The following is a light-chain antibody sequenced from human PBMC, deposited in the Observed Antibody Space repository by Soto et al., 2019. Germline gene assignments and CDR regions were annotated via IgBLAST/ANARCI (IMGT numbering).Light chain of an antibody. J-gene: IGLJ2*01. CDR3: CSYTGMDIYVV. CDR2: DVT. CDR1: SSDVGSYNY. V-gene: IGLV2-11*01. Sequence: QSALTQPRSVSGSPGQSVTISCTGTSSDVGSYNYVSWYQQHPGKAPKLMIYDVTKRPSGVPHRFSASKSGNTASLTISGLQAEDEADYSCCSYTGMDIYVVFGGGTKLTVL.